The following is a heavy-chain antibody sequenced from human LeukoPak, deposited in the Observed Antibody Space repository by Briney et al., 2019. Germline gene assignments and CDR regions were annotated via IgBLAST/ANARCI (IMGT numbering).Heavy chain of an antibody. J-gene: IGHJ4*02. CDR3: ATIGGSYYDSSGYLIDC. CDR2: IYYSGST. V-gene: IGHV4-39*07. D-gene: IGHD3-22*01. CDR1: GGSISSSSYY. Sequence: PSETLSLTCTVSGGSISSSSYYWGWIRQPPGKGLEWIGSIYYSGSTYYNPSLKSRVTISVDTSKNQFSLKLSSVTAADTAVYYCATIGGSYYDSSGYLIDCWGQGTLVTVSS.